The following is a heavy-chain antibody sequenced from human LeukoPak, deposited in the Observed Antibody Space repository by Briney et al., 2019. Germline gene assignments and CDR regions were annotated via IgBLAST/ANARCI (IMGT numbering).Heavy chain of an antibody. V-gene: IGHV4-34*01. Sequence: PSETLSLTCAVYGGSFSGYYWSWIRQPPGKGLEWIGEINHSGNTNYNPSLKSRVTISVDTSKNQFSLKLTSVTAADTAVYYCGRRSQYHSSLFWNFDLWGRGTLVTVSS. CDR1: GGSFSGYY. CDR2: INHSGNT. J-gene: IGHJ2*01. CDR3: GRRSQYHSSLFWNFDL. D-gene: IGHD2-2*01.